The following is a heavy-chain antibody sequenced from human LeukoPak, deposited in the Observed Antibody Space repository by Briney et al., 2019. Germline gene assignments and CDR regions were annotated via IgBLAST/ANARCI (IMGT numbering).Heavy chain of an antibody. D-gene: IGHD6-19*01. V-gene: IGHV3-9*01. CDR3: AKGTIAVAGPGWFDP. J-gene: IGHJ5*02. CDR1: GFTFDDYA. Sequence: SGGSLRLSCAASGFTFDDYAMHWVRQAPGKGLEWVSGISWNSSSIGYADSVKGRFTISRDNAKNSLYLQMNSLRAEDTALYYCAKGTIAVAGPGWFDPWGQGTLVTVSS. CDR2: ISWNSSSI.